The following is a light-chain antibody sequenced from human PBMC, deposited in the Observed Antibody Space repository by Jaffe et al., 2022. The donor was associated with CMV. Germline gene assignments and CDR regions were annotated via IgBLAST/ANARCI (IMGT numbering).Light chain of an antibody. V-gene: IGKV1-NL1*01. Sequence: DIQMTQSPSSLSASVGDRVTITCRATRDISLSLAWYQQKPGKAPNLLVYSASKLESGVPSRFSGSGSGTDYTLTISSLQPEDFASYYCHQYYLSPWTFGQGTKVESK. J-gene: IGKJ1*01. CDR1: RDISLS. CDR2: SAS. CDR3: HQYYLSPWT.